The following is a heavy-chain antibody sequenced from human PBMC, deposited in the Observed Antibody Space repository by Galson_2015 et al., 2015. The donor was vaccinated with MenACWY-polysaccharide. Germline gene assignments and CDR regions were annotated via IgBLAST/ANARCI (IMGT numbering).Heavy chain of an antibody. Sequence: ETLSLTCTVSGGSISSYYWSWIRQPPGKGLEWIGYINDSGNTYYNPSLKSRITISVDTSKNQFSLRLTSVTAADTAVYYCARSRGLRFYFDSWGQGTLITVSS. J-gene: IGHJ4*02. CDR3: ARSRGLRFYFDS. CDR2: INDSGNT. CDR1: GGSISSYY. V-gene: IGHV4-59*01. D-gene: IGHD3-10*01.